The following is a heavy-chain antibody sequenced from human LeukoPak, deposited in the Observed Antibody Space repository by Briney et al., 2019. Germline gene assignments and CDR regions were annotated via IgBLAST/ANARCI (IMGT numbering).Heavy chain of an antibody. D-gene: IGHD3-22*01. J-gene: IGHJ4*02. CDR2: IYSGGST. CDR3: ARALQIDYYDSSGYNY. Sequence: GGSLRLSCAASGFTVRSNYMSWVRQAPGKGLEWVSVIYSGGSTYYADSVKGRFTISRDNSKNTLYLQMNSLRAEDTAVYYCARALQIDYYDSSGYNYWGQGTLVTVSS. CDR1: GFTVRSNY. V-gene: IGHV3-53*01.